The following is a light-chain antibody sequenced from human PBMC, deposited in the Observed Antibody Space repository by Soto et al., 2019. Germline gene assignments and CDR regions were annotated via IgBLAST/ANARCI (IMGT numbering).Light chain of an antibody. CDR3: QQYNSYLWT. Sequence: IQMTQSPSSLSASVGDRVTITCRASHDIRNDLNWYQQRPGKAPKVLIFAASNLESGVPSRFSGSGSGTEFTLTISSLQPDDFATYYCQQYNSYLWTFGQGTKVEIK. CDR1: HDIRND. CDR2: AAS. J-gene: IGKJ1*01. V-gene: IGKV1-17*01.